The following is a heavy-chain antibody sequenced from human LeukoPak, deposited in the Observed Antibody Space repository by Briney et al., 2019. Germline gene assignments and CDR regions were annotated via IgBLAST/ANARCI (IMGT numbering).Heavy chain of an antibody. CDR2: IYYSGST. V-gene: IGHV4-31*11. D-gene: IGHD3-22*01. CDR1: VGSFSGYY. J-gene: IGHJ3*02. Sequence: SETLSLTCAVYVGSFSGYYWTWIRQHPGKGLEWIGYIYYSGSTYYNPSLKSRVTISVDTSKNQFSLKLSSVTAADTAVYYCARDLGDYYDSSGYSDDAFDIWGQGTMVTVSS. CDR3: ARDLGDYYDSSGYSDDAFDI.